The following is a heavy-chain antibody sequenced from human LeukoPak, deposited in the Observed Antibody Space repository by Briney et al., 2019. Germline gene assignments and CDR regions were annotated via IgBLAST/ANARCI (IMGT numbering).Heavy chain of an antibody. J-gene: IGHJ5*02. CDR3: ARHGEAYYGDYMGHNWFDP. D-gene: IGHD4-17*01. Sequence: PSETLSLTCTVSGGSINSYYWSWIRQSPGKALEWIGYIYHSGGTHYNPSHRSRVTISVDTSKNQFSLKLSSVTAADTAVYYCARHGEAYYGDYMGHNWFDPWGQGTLVTVSS. CDR2: IYHSGGT. V-gene: IGHV4-59*08. CDR1: GGSINSYY.